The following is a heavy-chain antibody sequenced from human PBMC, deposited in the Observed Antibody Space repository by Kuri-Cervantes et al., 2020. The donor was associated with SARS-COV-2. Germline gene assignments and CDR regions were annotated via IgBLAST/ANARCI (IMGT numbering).Heavy chain of an antibody. V-gene: IGHV4-39*07. Sequence: SETLSLTCIVSVGSISSSGHYWGWIRQPPGKGLEWIGSIYYSGGTYYNPSLRSRVTISVDTSKNQFSLKLSYVTAADTAVYYCARHYDSRGYLGSFDYWGQGTLVTVSS. D-gene: IGHD3-22*01. CDR1: VGSISSSGHY. J-gene: IGHJ4*02. CDR2: IYYSGGT. CDR3: ARHYDSRGYLGSFDY.